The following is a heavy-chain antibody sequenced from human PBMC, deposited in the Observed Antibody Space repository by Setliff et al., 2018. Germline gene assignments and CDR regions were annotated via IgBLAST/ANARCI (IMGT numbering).Heavy chain of an antibody. CDR3: ASCRYQVPYDY. CDR1: GGSISSYY. V-gene: IGHV4-4*07. Sequence: LSLTCTVSGGSISSYYWSWIRQPAGKGLEWIGHIYTSGSTNYNPSLKSRVTISVDTSKNQFSLKLNSVTAADTGVYYCASCRYQVPYDYWGQGILVTVSS. CDR2: IYTSGST. J-gene: IGHJ4*02. D-gene: IGHD2-2*01.